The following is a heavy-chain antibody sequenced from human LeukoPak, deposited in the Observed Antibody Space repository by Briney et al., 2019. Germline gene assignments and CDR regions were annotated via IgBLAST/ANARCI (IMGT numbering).Heavy chain of an antibody. V-gene: IGHV3-53*01. CDR1: GFTVRGSY. CDR3: ASVRYSSGWYFDY. CDR2: FYIGGST. Sequence: PGGSLSLSWAASGFTVRGSYMSWVRQAPGKGLGWVSVFYIGGSTYYADSVRGRFTIYRDNSKNTLYLQMNSLRAEDTAVYDCASVRYSSGWYFDYWGQGTRVTVTS. J-gene: IGHJ4*02. D-gene: IGHD6-19*01.